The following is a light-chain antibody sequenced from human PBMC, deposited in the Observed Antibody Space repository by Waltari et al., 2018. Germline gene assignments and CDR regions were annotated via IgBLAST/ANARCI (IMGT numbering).Light chain of an antibody. CDR2: GAS. Sequence: VLTQSPATLSVSPGARVTLSCRASQSIHDNLAWYQHRPGQAPRFPVYGASSRAPAIPRWFVGGGSGTEFTLTIRSLQSEDSAVYYCQQYNVWPPLTFGGGTKVEVK. CDR1: QSIHDN. CDR3: QQYNVWPPLT. J-gene: IGKJ4*01. V-gene: IGKV3-15*01.